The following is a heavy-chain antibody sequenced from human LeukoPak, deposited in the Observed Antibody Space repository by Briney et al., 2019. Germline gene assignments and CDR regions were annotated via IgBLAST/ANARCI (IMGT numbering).Heavy chain of an antibody. Sequence: PSETLSLTCAVYGGSFSGYYWSWIRQPPGKGLEWIGEINHSGSTNYNPSLKSRVTISVDTSKNQFSLKLSSVTAADTAVYYCARHPASSGYYGCWGQGTLVTVSS. J-gene: IGHJ4*02. D-gene: IGHD3-22*01. V-gene: IGHV4-34*01. CDR2: INHSGST. CDR1: GGSFSGYY. CDR3: ARHPASSGYYGC.